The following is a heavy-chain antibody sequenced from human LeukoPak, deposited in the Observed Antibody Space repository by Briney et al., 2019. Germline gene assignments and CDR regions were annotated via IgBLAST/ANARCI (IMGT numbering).Heavy chain of an antibody. Sequence: SETLSLTCTVSGGSISSSSYYWSWIRQPAGKGLEWIGRIYTSGSTNYNPSLKSRVTISVDTSKNQFSLKLSSVTAADTAVYYCAREEQIAAAGTRAFDYWDQGTLVTVSS. CDR3: AREEQIAAAGTRAFDY. D-gene: IGHD6-13*01. V-gene: IGHV4-61*02. J-gene: IGHJ4*02. CDR1: GGSISSSSYY. CDR2: IYTSGST.